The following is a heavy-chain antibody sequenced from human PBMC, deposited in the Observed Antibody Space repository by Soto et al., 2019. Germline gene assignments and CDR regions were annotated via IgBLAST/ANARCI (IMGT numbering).Heavy chain of an antibody. D-gene: IGHD3-22*01. CDR2: IYYSGST. CDR1: GGSVSSGSYY. J-gene: IGHJ4*02. CDR3: ARDWGHYYDSSGPVVY. Sequence: QVQLQESGPGLVKPSETLSLTCTVSGGSVSSGSYYWSWIRQPPGKGLEWIGYIYYSGSTNYNPSLKSQVTISVDTSKNQFSRKPSTVTAADTAVYYCARDWGHYYDSSGPVVYWGQGTLVTVSS. V-gene: IGHV4-61*01.